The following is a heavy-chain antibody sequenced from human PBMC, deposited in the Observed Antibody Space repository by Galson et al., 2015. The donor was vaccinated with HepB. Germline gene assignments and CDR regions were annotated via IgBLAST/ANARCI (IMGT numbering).Heavy chain of an antibody. V-gene: IGHV3-30*04. D-gene: IGHD3-22*01. J-gene: IGHJ3*02. CDR2: ISYDGSNK. Sequence: SLRLSCAASGFTFSSYAMHWVRPAPGKGLEWVAVISYDGSNKYYADSVKGRFTISRDNAKNSLYLQMNSLRAEDTAVYYCARDRSSGYYFDDFDIWGQGTMVTVSS. CDR1: GFTFSSYA. CDR3: ARDRSSGYYFDDFDI.